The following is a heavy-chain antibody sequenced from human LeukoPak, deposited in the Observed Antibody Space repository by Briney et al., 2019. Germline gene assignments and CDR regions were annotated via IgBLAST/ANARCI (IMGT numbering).Heavy chain of an antibody. D-gene: IGHD3-3*02. CDR1: GGSITTDY. J-gene: IGHJ5*01. V-gene: IGHV4-59*08. Sequence: SETLSLTCTISGGSITTDYWSWIRQPPGRGLEYIGNIYYSGNTYYNPSLKSRVTMSVDTSKNQFSLNWSSVTAADTAVYYCARHEMKISWFDSWGQGTLVTVSS. CDR2: IYYSGNT. CDR3: ARHEMKISWFDS.